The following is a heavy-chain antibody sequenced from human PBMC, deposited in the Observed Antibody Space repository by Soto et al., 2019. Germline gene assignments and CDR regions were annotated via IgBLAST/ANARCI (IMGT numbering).Heavy chain of an antibody. V-gene: IGHV1-69*13. D-gene: IGHD1-1*01. CDR2: IIPIFGTA. CDR1: GGTFSSYA. Sequence: SVKVSCKASGGTFSSYAISWVRQAPGQGLKWMGGIIPIFGTANYAQKFQGRVTITADESTSTAYMELSSLRSEDTAVYYCARLNDYYYYGMDVWGQGTTVTVSS. J-gene: IGHJ6*02. CDR3: ARLNDYYYYGMDV.